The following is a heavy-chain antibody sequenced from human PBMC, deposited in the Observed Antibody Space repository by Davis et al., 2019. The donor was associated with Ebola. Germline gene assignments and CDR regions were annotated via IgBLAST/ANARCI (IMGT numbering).Heavy chain of an antibody. Sequence: MPSETLSLTCTVSGGSISSSSYYWGWIRQPPGKGLEWIGSIYSSGSTYSNPSLKRRVTIPVATSKNQFSLKLSSVTAADTAVYYCARLRRYYYDSSGYYLSYYFDYWGQGTLVTVSS. CDR2: IYSSGST. CDR1: GGSISSSSYY. D-gene: IGHD3-22*01. J-gene: IGHJ4*02. CDR3: ARLRRYYYDSSGYYLSYYFDY. V-gene: IGHV4-39*01.